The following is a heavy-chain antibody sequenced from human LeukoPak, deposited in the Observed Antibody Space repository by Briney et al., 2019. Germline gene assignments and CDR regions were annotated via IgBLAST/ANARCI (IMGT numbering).Heavy chain of an antibody. D-gene: IGHD2-2*01. Sequence: ASVRVSCKPSGYTFTGYYIHWLRQAPGQRPEWMGWINPHNGDANYRQTFQGRVTMTSDTSISTAYLELNRLTSDDTAVYYCARDNIAEVPTAMSYNWFDPWGQGTLVTVSS. J-gene: IGHJ5*02. CDR2: INPHNGDA. CDR3: ARDNIAEVPTAMSYNWFDP. CDR1: GYTFTGYY. V-gene: IGHV1-2*02.